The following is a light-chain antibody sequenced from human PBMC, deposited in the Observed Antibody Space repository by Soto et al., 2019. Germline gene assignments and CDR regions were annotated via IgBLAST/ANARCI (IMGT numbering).Light chain of an antibody. Sequence: QSVLTQPPSVSGAPGQRVTISCTGSSSNIGAGYAVHWYQQLPGTAPKLLIYGNSNRPSGVPDRFSGSKSGTSASLAITGLQAEDEADYYCQSYDSSQSGYVVFGGGTKLTVL. J-gene: IGLJ2*01. CDR2: GNS. CDR3: QSYDSSQSGYVV. V-gene: IGLV1-40*01. CDR1: SSNIGAGYA.